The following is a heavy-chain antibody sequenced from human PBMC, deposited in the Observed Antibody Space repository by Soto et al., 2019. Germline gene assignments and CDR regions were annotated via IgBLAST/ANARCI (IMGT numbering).Heavy chain of an antibody. V-gene: IGHV4-34*01. CDR1: GGSFSDYW. J-gene: IGHJ5*02. CDR2: INHSGYT. CDR3: VRWKQRGYKYGYKFDP. D-gene: IGHD5-18*01. Sequence: SETXSLTCAVYGGSFSDYWWTWIRQPPGKGLEWTGEINHSGYTNYNPSLKSRVTMSVDTSKNQFALRLISVTAADTAIYYCVRWKQRGYKYGYKFDPWGQGGLVTVSS.